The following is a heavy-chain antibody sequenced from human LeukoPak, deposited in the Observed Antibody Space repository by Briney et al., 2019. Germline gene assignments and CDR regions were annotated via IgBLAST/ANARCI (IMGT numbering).Heavy chain of an antibody. Sequence: SVKVSCKASGGTFSSYAISWVRQAPGQGLEWMGGIIPIFGTANYAQKFQGRVTITTDESTSTAYVELSSLRSEDTAVYYCARDLFHYDSSGYGEYYFDYWGQGTLVTVSS. CDR3: ARDLFHYDSSGYGEYYFDY. CDR1: GGTFSSYA. J-gene: IGHJ4*02. CDR2: IIPIFGTA. V-gene: IGHV1-69*05. D-gene: IGHD3-22*01.